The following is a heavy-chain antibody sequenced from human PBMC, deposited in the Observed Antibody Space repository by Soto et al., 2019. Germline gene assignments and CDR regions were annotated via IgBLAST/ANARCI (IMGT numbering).Heavy chain of an antibody. J-gene: IGHJ6*03. V-gene: IGHV1-8*01. D-gene: IGHD3-10*01. CDR1: GYTFTSYD. CDR3: ARVELDGSGSYYNAAYMDV. Sequence: QVQLVQSGAEVKKPGASVKVSCKASGYTFTSYDINWVRQATGQGLEWMGWMNPNSGNTGYAQKFQGRVTMTRNTSISTDYMELSSLRSEDTAVYYCARVELDGSGSYYNAAYMDVWGKGTTVTVSS. CDR2: MNPNSGNT.